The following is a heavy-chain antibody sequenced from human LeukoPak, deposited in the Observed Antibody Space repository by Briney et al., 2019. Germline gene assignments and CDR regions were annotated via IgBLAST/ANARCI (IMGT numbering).Heavy chain of an antibody. Sequence: GASVKVSCKPSGYTFTSYDINWVRQATGQGLEWMGWMNPNSGNTGYAQKFQGRVPMTRNTSISTVYMELSSLRSEDTAVYYCARGIGLQYSRSWYDAFDIWGQGTMDSVSS. CDR2: MNPNSGNT. V-gene: IGHV1-8*01. CDR1: GYTFTSYD. CDR3: ARGIGLQYSRSWYDAFDI. D-gene: IGHD6-13*01. J-gene: IGHJ3*02.